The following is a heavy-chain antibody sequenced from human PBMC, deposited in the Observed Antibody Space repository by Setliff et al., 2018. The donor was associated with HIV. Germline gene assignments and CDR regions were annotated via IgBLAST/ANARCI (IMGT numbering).Heavy chain of an antibody. J-gene: IGHJ4*02. CDR3: ARLHLRVPPSIFDY. Sequence: SETLSLTCTVSGGSITRTPYYWGWIRQPPGKGLEWIGSIYHTGITYDNPSLKSRVTISVDTSKNQFSLKLTSVTAADTAVYFCARLHLRVPPSIFDYWSPGTMVTVSS. CDR2: IYHTGIT. CDR1: GGSITRTPYY. D-gene: IGHD2-2*01. V-gene: IGHV4-39*01.